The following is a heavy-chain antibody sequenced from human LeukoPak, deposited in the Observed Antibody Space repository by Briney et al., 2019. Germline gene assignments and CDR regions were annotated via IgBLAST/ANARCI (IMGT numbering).Heavy chain of an antibody. CDR3: ARRAYNRGLYDLGAFDL. Sequence: SETLSLTCTVSGGSLSSSYWSWIRQPPGGGLEWIGYSYYTGNTNYSPALKSRVTISFATSKNQFSLNLRSVTATDTAVYYCARRAYNRGLYDLGAFDLWGQGTMVTVSS. V-gene: IGHV4-59*08. D-gene: IGHD2-8*01. CDR2: SYYTGNT. CDR1: GGSLSSSY. J-gene: IGHJ3*01.